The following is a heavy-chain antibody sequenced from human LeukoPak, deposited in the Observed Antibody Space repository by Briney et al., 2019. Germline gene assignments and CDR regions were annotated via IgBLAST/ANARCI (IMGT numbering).Heavy chain of an antibody. D-gene: IGHD6-19*01. V-gene: IGHV4-39*07. J-gene: IGHJ6*04. CDR3: ARGRRDRLGDV. CDR2: IYYSGST. Sequence: SETLSLTCTVSGGSISSSSYYWGWIRQPPGKGLEWIGSIYYSGSTNYNPSLKSRVTISVDTSKNQFSLKLSSVTAADTAVYYCARGRRDRLGDVWGKGTTATISS. CDR1: GGSISSSSYY.